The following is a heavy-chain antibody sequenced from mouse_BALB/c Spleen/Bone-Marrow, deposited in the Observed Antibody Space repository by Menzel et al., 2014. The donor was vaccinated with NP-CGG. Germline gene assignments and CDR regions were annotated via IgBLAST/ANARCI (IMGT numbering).Heavy chain of an antibody. CDR3: ARDSFLITRALDY. CDR2: IWGDGST. Sequence: VKVVESGPGLVAPSQSLSITCTASGFSLTGYGVSWVRQSPGKGLEWLGMIWGDGSTDYNSALKSRLSISKDNSKSQVFLKMNSLQTDDTARYYCARDSFLITRALDYWGQGTSVTVSS. D-gene: IGHD2-4*01. V-gene: IGHV2-6-7*01. CDR1: GFSLTGYG. J-gene: IGHJ4*01.